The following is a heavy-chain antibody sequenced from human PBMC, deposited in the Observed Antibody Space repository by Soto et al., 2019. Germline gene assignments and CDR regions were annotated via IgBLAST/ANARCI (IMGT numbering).Heavy chain of an antibody. D-gene: IGHD2-15*01. J-gene: IGHJ6*03. CDR3: ARGRMAYCSGGSCYSPFYYHYYMDV. Sequence: SETLSLTCAVYGGSFSGYYWSWIRQPPGKGLEWIGEINHSGSTNYNPSLKSRVTISVDTSKNQFSLKLSSVTAADTAVYYCARGRMAYCSGGSCYSPFYYHYYMDVWGKGTTVTVSS. CDR2: INHSGST. V-gene: IGHV4-34*01. CDR1: GGSFSGYY.